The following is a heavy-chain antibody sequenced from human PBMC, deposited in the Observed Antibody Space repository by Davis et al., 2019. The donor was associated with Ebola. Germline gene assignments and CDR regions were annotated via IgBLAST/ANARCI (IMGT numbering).Heavy chain of an antibody. D-gene: IGHD3-3*01. V-gene: IGHV3-30*04. CDR1: GFIFRHYA. Sequence: GASLKISCAASGFIFRHYAMHWVRQAPGKGLEWVAVVSHSERERFYADSVKGRFTISRDNSENTLYLQMNSMTADDTSVYYCARAGFDEVLDYWGQGTPVTVSS. CDR2: VSHSERER. CDR3: ARAGFDEVLDY. J-gene: IGHJ4*02.